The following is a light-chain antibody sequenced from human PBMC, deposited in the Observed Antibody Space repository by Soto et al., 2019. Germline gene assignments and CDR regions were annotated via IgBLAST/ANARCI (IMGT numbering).Light chain of an antibody. Sequence: QSVLTQPPSVSAAPGQKVTISCSGSSSNIGTYYISWYQQFPGTAPKLLIYDNNKRPSGIPDRFSGSKSGTSGTLGITGLQTGDEADYYCGTWDSGLSVVVFGGGTKLTVL. V-gene: IGLV1-51*01. CDR2: DNN. J-gene: IGLJ2*01. CDR3: GTWDSGLSVVV. CDR1: SSNIGTYY.